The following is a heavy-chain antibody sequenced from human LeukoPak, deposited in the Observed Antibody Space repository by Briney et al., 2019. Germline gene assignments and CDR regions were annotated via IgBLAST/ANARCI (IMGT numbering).Heavy chain of an antibody. CDR1: GGTFSNYA. V-gene: IGHV1-69*01. CDR2: IIPIFGTA. J-gene: IGHJ3*02. D-gene: IGHD6-19*01. CDR3: ARAGKYSSGWSDAFDI. Sequence: GASVKVSCKASGGTFSNYAISWVRQAPGQGLEWMGGIIPIFGTANYAQKFQGRVTITADESTSTAYMELSSLRSEDTAVYYCARAGKYSSGWSDAFDIWGQGTMVTVSS.